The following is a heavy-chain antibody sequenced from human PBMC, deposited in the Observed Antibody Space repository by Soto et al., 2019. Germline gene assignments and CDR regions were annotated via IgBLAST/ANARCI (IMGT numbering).Heavy chain of an antibody. CDR1: GFTFSSYA. CDR3: ARDGSIAVAGFSPPGDY. J-gene: IGHJ4*02. CDR2: ISYDGSNK. Sequence: GGSLRLSCAASGFTFSSYAMHWVRQAPCKGLEWVAVISYDGSNKYYADSVKGRFTISRDNSKNTLYLQMNSLRAEDTAVYYCARDGSIAVAGFSPPGDYWGQGTLVTVSS. D-gene: IGHD6-19*01. V-gene: IGHV3-30-3*01.